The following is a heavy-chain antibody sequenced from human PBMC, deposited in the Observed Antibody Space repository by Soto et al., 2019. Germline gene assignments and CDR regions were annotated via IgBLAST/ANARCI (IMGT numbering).Heavy chain of an antibody. CDR3: ANYRGAVAGGFDY. V-gene: IGHV4-59*02. J-gene: IGHJ4*02. D-gene: IGHD6-19*01. CDR1: GGSVSRYY. CDR2: ISYSGST. Sequence: ASETLSLTCTGPGGSVSRYYWSWSRQPPGKGLEWIGYISYSGSTDYNSSLKSRVTISVDTSKNQFSLKLSSVTAADTAVYYCANYRGAVAGGFDYWGQGILVTVSS.